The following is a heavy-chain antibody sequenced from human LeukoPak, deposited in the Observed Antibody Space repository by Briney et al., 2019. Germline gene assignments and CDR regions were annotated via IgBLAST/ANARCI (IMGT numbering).Heavy chain of an antibody. CDR3: ARDREYGGNYWLYFDT. J-gene: IGHJ4*02. D-gene: IGHD1-26*01. Sequence: SETLSLTCTVSGVSISISYWSWIRQPAGKGLEWIGRIDTSGSTNDNPSLKSRVTMSVDTSKNQFSLRLSSVTAADPALYFCARDREYGGNYWLYFDTWGQGTLVTVSS. V-gene: IGHV4-4*07. CDR1: GVSISISY. CDR2: IDTSGST.